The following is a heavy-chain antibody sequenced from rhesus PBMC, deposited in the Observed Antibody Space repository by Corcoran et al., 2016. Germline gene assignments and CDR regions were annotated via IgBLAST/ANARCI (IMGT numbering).Heavy chain of an antibody. CDR1: GSFFSSYW. CDR3: ASPYNNFWSGYLY. D-gene: IGHD3-3*01. J-gene: IGHJ4*01. CDR2: IFGSIGSP. V-gene: IGHV4-80*01. Sequence: QVQLQESGPGLVKPSETLSLTCAVSGSFFSSYWWGWIRKRPGQELGWLGTIFGSIGSPAYNPTLKSRATISRATSKNHFALKLSSVTSADTSVYYCASPYNNFWSGYLYWGQGVLVTVSS.